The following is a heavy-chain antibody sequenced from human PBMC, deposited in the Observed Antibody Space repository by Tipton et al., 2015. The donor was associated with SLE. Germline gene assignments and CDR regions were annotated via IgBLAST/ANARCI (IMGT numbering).Heavy chain of an antibody. CDR2: INNSGSA. D-gene: IGHD2-2*01. J-gene: IGHJ4*02. CDR1: GGYISSGTYY. CDR3: VVCSPSSCAYFDY. Sequence: TLSLTCTVSGGYISSGTYYWAWIRQPPGKGLEGIGNINNSGSAYYNPSLRGRVTISVDTSRNQFSLKLTSVTAADTAVYYCVVCSPSSCAYFDYWGQGRLVTVSS. V-gene: IGHV4-39*07.